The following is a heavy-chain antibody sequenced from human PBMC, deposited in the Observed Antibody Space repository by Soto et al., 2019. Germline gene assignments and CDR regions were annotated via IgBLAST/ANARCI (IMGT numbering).Heavy chain of an antibody. Sequence: SETLSLTCTVSGVSISSLYWIWIRQPPGKGLEWIGYIYYDGTTNYNPSLKSRLTISVDTSKNQFSLTLSSVTAADTAVYYCARGGGLFDYWGQGTLVTVS. CDR1: GVSISSLY. J-gene: IGHJ4*02. D-gene: IGHD2-15*01. CDR2: IYYDGTT. V-gene: IGHV4-59*01. CDR3: ARGGGLFDY.